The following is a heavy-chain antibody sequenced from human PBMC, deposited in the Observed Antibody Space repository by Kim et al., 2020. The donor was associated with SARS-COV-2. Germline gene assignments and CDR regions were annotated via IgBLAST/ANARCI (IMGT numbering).Heavy chain of an antibody. V-gene: IGHV4-34*01. CDR3: ARGHYDSSGYSY. J-gene: IGHJ4*02. CDR2: INHSGST. CDR1: GGSFSGYY. Sequence: SETLSLTCAVYGGSFSGYYWSWIRQPPGKGLEWIGEINHSGSTNYNPSLKSRVTISVDTSKNQFSLKLSSVTAADTAVYYCARGHYDSSGYSYWGQGTLVTVSS. D-gene: IGHD3-22*01.